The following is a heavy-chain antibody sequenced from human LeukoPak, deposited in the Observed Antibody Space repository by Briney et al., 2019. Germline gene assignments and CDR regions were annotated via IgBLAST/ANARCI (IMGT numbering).Heavy chain of an antibody. Sequence: GGSLRLSCAASGFTFNNYAMHWVRQAPGKGLEWVAVISYDGNNKYYADSVKGRFTISRDNSKNTLYLQMNSLRSEDTAVYYCAIVSNAFDIWDQGTMVTVSS. D-gene: IGHD4-11*01. CDR1: GFTFNNYA. J-gene: IGHJ3*02. CDR3: AIVSNAFDI. V-gene: IGHV3-30-3*01. CDR2: ISYDGNNK.